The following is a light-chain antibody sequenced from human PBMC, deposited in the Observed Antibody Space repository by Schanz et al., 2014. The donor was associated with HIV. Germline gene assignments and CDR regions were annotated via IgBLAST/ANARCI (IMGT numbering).Light chain of an antibody. CDR3: SSYGGGDTLL. CDR2: DVT. V-gene: IGLV2-8*01. CDR1: TSDIGNHDF. Sequence: QSALTQPPSASGSPGQSVTISCTGTTSDIGNHDFVSWYQQHPGKAPKLMIYDVTKRPSGVPARFSSSKSGNTASLTVSGLQADDEADYYCSSYGGGDTLLFGGGTKLTVL. J-gene: IGLJ3*02.